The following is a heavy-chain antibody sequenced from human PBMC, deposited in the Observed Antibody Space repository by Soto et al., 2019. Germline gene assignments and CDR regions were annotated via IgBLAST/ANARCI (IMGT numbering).Heavy chain of an antibody. Sequence: GGSLRLSCAASGFTFSSYGMHWVRQAPGKGLEWVAVISYDGSNKYYADSVKGRFTISRDNSKNTLYLQMNSLRAEDTAVYYCAKSVCSGGSWYSILVDYYGMDVWGQGTTVTVSS. J-gene: IGHJ6*02. D-gene: IGHD2-15*01. V-gene: IGHV3-30*18. CDR3: AKSVCSGGSWYSILVDYYGMDV. CDR1: GFTFSSYG. CDR2: ISYDGSNK.